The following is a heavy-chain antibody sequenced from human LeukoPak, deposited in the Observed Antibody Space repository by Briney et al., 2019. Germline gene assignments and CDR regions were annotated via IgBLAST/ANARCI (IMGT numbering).Heavy chain of an antibody. CDR2: ISAYNGNT. J-gene: IGHJ3*02. D-gene: IGHD3-3*01. CDR1: GYTFTSYG. V-gene: IGHV1-18*01. CDR3: ARDPPLYDFWSGCTPNDAFDI. Sequence: ASVKVSCKASGYTFTSYGISWVRQAPGQGLEWMGWISAYNGNTNYAQKLQGRVTMTTDTSTSTAYMELRSLRSDDTAVYYCARDPPLYDFWSGCTPNDAFDIWGQGTMVTVSS.